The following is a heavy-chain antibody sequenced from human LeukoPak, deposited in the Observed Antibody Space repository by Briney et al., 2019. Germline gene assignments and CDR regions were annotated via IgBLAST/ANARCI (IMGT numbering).Heavy chain of an antibody. CDR1: GGSISSGDHY. D-gene: IGHD3-16*02. Sequence: SETLSLTCTVSGGSISSGDHYWSWIRQPPGKGLEWIGSIYYSGSTYYNPSLKSRVTISVDTSKNQFSLKLSSVTAADTAVYYCARHLAGGRYDYVWGSYRPHAFDIWGQGTMVTVSS. CDR3: ARHLAGGRYDYVWGSYRPHAFDI. CDR2: IYYSGST. V-gene: IGHV4-39*01. J-gene: IGHJ3*02.